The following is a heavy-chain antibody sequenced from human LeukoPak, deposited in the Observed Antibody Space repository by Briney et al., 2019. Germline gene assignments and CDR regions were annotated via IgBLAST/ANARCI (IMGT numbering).Heavy chain of an antibody. CDR1: GFTVSSNY. J-gene: IGHJ4*02. CDR3: AKDQNYFDY. Sequence: GGSLRLSCAASGFTVSSNYMSWVRQAPGKGLEWVSVIYSGGSTYYADSVKGPFTISRDNPKNPLYLQINSLRAEDTAVYYCAKDQNYFDYWGQGTLVTVSS. V-gene: IGHV3-53*01. CDR2: IYSGGST.